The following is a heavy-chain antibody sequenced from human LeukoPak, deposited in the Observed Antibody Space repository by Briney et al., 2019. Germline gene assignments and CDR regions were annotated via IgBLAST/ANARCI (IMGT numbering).Heavy chain of an antibody. CDR2: IIPLFGTA. Sequence: SVKVSCKASGGTFIRYTISWVRQAPGQGLEGMGGIIPLFGTANYAQKFQGRVTITADKSTTTAYMELSSLRSEDTAVYYCASHGSGTYGSFDYWGQGTLVTVSS. J-gene: IGHJ4*02. CDR3: ASHGSGTYGSFDY. CDR1: GGTFIRYT. V-gene: IGHV1-69*06. D-gene: IGHD3-10*01.